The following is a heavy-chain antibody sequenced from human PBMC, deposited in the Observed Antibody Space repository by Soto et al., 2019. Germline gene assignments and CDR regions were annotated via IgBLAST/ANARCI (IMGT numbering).Heavy chain of an antibody. V-gene: IGHV2-70*11. J-gene: IGHJ4*02. Sequence: SGPTLVNPTQTLTLTCTFSGFSRSTRGKYVSWIRQPPGKALEWLARIDWDDDKYYNTSLKTRLTISKDTSKNQVVLTMTNMGSVDTATYFCAWRSSSNCFDYWGQGTLVTVST. CDR3: AWRSSSNCFDY. CDR2: IDWDDDK. D-gene: IGHD6-13*01. CDR1: GFSRSTRGKY.